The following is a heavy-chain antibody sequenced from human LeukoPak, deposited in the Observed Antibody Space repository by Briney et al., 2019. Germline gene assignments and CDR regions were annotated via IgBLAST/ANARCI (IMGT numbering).Heavy chain of an antibody. J-gene: IGHJ4*02. D-gene: IGHD1-26*01. CDR2: ISGSGGGT. CDR3: AKDLGRYRNNCFDY. CDR1: GFTFSSYA. Sequence: GVSLRLSCAASGFTFSSYAMSWVRQAPEKGLEWVSSISGSGGGTYYADSVKGRFTISRDDSKNTLYLQMNSLRAEDTAVYYCAKDLGRYRNNCFDYWGQGTLVTVSS. V-gene: IGHV3-23*01.